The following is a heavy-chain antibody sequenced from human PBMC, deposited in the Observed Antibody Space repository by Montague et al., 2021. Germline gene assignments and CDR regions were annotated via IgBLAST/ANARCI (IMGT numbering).Heavy chain of an antibody. CDR3: ARHGDDEWQQMAF. D-gene: IGHD6-13*01. Sequence: SETLSLTCAVSGDFISSYTWWSWVRQPPGKGLEWIGEIFHSGSANYNPSLRSRITTSVDKSKNEFSLHLNSVTPADTAVYYCARHGDDEWQQMAFWGQGTLVVVSS. CDR1: GDFISSYTW. CDR2: IFHSGSA. V-gene: IGHV4-4*02. J-gene: IGHJ4*02.